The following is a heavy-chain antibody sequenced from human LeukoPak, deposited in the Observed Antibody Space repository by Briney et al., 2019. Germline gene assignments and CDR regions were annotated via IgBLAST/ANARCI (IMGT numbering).Heavy chain of an antibody. Sequence: SGGSLRLYCAASGFTFSTYAMTWVRQAPGKGLKWVSSISRNGSGTYYADSLSARFTISRDNSKNTLYLQMNSLRAEDTGVYYCAKVSRRITIFGPPDYWGQGTLVTVSS. CDR2: ISRNGSGT. J-gene: IGHJ4*02. CDR1: GFTFSTYA. V-gene: IGHV3-23*01. D-gene: IGHD3-3*01. CDR3: AKVSRRITIFGPPDY.